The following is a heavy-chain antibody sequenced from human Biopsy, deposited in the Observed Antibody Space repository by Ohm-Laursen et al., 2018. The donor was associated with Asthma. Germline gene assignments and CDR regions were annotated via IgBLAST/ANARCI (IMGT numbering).Heavy chain of an antibody. J-gene: IGHJ6*02. V-gene: IGHV3-33*01. CDR2: IWFDGSKK. CDR3: ATNSGAYKNSLGDGLDV. Sequence: SLRLSCSASGFTFTTYGMHWVRQAPGRGLEWVGVIWFDGSKKYYADSVKGRFTISRDNSKKMLYLQMNSLRAEDTAVYYCATNSGAYKNSLGDGLDVCGQGTTVTVSS. D-gene: IGHD1-26*01. CDR1: GFTFTTYG.